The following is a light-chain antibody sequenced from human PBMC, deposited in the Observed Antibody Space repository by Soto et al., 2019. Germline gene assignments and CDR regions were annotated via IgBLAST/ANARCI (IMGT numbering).Light chain of an antibody. V-gene: IGKV3-20*01. J-gene: IGKJ2*01. CDR3: QQYGGSPPYT. CDR1: QSVGSSY. Sequence: EIVVTQSPGTLSLSPGERATLSCRASQSVGSSYLAWYQQKPGQAPRLLFYGTSSRATGIPDRFSGSGSGADFTLTISRLEPEDFAVYYCQQYGGSPPYTFGQGTKLEIK. CDR2: GTS.